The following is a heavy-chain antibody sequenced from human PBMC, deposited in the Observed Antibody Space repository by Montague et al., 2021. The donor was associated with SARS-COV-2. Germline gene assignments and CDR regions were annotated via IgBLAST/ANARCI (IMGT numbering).Heavy chain of an antibody. D-gene: IGHD6-13*01. Sequence: CAISGDSVSSNSAAWNWIRQSPSRGLKWLGRTYYRSKWYNDYAVSVKSRITINPDTSKDQFSLQLNSVTPEDTAVYYCAREGSWLYYFDYWGQGTLVTVSS. CDR1: GDSVSSNSAA. J-gene: IGHJ4*02. V-gene: IGHV6-1*01. CDR2: TYYRSKWYN. CDR3: AREGSWLYYFDY.